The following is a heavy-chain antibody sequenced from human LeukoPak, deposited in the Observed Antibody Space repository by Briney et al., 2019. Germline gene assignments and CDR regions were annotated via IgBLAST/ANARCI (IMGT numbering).Heavy chain of an antibody. CDR2: ISSSSSYI. J-gene: IGHJ6*03. CDR3: ASWPDYYYYMDV. CDR1: GFTFSSYA. Sequence: GGSLRLSCGASGFTFSSYAMSWVRQAPGKGLEWVSSISSSSSYIYYADSVKGRFTISRDNAKNSLYLQMNSLRAEDTAVYYCASWPDYYYYMDVWGKGTTVTISS. V-gene: IGHV3-21*01.